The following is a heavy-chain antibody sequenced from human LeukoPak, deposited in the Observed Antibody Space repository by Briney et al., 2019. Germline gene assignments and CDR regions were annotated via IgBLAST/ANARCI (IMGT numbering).Heavy chain of an antibody. J-gene: IGHJ5*02. V-gene: IGHV3-30*19. Sequence: TGGSLRLSCAASGFTFSSYEMNWVRQAPGKGLEWVAFISYDGSNKYYADSVKGRFTISRDNSKNTLYLQMNSLRAEDTAVYYCAANYYDSSGYPQGLDPWGQGTLVTVSS. CDR1: GFTFSSYE. D-gene: IGHD3-22*01. CDR3: AANYYDSSGYPQGLDP. CDR2: ISYDGSNK.